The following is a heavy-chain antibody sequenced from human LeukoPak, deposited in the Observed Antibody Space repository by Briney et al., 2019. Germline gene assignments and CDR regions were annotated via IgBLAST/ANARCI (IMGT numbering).Heavy chain of an antibody. V-gene: IGHV4-4*02. CDR2: IFHREST. CDR1: GGSISSSNW. CDR3: ARASREAVASNWYFDL. J-gene: IGHJ2*01. Sequence: PSQTLSLTCTVSGGSISSSNWWTWVRQPPGKGLEWIGGIFHRESTNYNPSLKSRVTISVDKSKNQFSLKLSSVTAADTAVYYCARASREAVASNWYFDLWGRGTLVTVSS. D-gene: IGHD6-19*01.